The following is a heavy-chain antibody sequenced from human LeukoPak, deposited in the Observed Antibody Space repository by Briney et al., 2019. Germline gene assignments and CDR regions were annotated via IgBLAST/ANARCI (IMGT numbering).Heavy chain of an antibody. V-gene: IGHV3-33*01. CDR3: VRDTITYDIFTGSPDY. D-gene: IGHD3-9*01. J-gene: IGHJ4*02. CDR2: IRYDGTKQ. CDR1: GFTFSKYG. Sequence: GKSLSLSCEVSGFTFSKYGMHWVRQAPGKGLEWVSTIRYDGTKQYYADSVRGRFTISRDNSGDTLFLQMNSLGAEDTALYYCVRDTITYDIFTGSPDYWGQGTLVIVSS.